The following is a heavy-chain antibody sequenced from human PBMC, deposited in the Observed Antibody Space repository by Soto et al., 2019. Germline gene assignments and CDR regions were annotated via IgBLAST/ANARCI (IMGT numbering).Heavy chain of an antibody. Sequence: QAHLVQSGPEVKKPGASVKVSCKGSGYIFTSYGIAWVRQAPGQGLEWMGWISAHNGKTEYAQKFQGRVTVTRDTSTSTAYLEPRSLRSDDTALHYCARGRYGDYWGQGALVTVSS. CDR1: GYIFTSYG. CDR2: ISAHNGKT. J-gene: IGHJ4*02. D-gene: IGHD4-17*01. CDR3: ARGRYGDY. V-gene: IGHV1-18*01.